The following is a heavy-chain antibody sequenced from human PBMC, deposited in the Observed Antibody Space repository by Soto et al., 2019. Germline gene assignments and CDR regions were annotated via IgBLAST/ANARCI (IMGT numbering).Heavy chain of an antibody. J-gene: IGHJ4*02. Sequence: QVHLVQSGAEVKKPGASVNVSCKGSGYIFTTYGITWVRQAPGQGLEWMGWISAHNGNTNYAQKLQGRVTVTRDTSSSTAYMELRNLRSEDTAVYYCARGRYGDYWGQGALVTVSS. CDR3: ARGRYGDY. D-gene: IGHD1-1*01. CDR1: GYIFTTYG. CDR2: ISAHNGNT. V-gene: IGHV1-18*01.